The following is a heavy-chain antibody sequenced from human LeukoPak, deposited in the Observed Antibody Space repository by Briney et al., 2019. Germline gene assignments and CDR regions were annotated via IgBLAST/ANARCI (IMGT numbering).Heavy chain of an antibody. D-gene: IGHD1-1*01. CDR2: LRGDTGDT. V-gene: IGHV1-2*02. J-gene: IGHJ4*02. CDR3: ARVRYNACDY. Sequence: ASVTVSCKTSGYMVSDYYMHWVRQAPGQGLEWMGWLRGDTGDTDSPQKFKGRVTMTRDTATNTACMQLSRLTYDDAAIYFCARVRYNACDYWGQGTLVTVSS. CDR1: GYMVSDYY.